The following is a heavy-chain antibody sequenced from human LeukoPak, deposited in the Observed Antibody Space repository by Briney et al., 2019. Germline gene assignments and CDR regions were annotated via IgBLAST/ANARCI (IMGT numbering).Heavy chain of an antibody. J-gene: IGHJ5*02. CDR3: VRGPYGSGISNWFDP. CDR2: IYYSGST. D-gene: IGHD3-10*01. V-gene: IGHV4-59*01. Sequence: SETLSLTCTVSGDSISGYSWSWIRQPPGKGLEWIGYIYYSGSTNYNPSLKSRVTMSVDTSKNKLSLKLSSVTTADTAVYYCVRGPYGSGISNWFDPWGQGTLVIVSS. CDR1: GDSISGYS.